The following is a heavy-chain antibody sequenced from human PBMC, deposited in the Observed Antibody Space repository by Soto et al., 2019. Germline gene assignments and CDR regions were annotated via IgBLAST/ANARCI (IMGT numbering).Heavy chain of an antibody. CDR3: ARGPGALKIAARPGKSYSMDV. V-gene: IGHV1-8*01. D-gene: IGHD6-6*01. CDR1: GYTFTSYD. J-gene: IGHJ6*03. Sequence: ASVKVSCKASGYTFTSYDINWVRQATGQGLEWMGWMNPNSGNTGYAQKFQGRVTMTRNTSISTAYMELSSLRSEDTAVYYCARGPGALKIAARPGKSYSMDVWGKGTTVTVSS. CDR2: MNPNSGNT.